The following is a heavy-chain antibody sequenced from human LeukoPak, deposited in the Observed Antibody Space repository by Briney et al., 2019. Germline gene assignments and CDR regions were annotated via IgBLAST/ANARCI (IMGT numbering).Heavy chain of an antibody. J-gene: IGHJ4*02. V-gene: IGHV3-21*01. CDR3: ARRYLGYCSGGSCFLRGRIDY. Sequence: GGSLRLSCAASGFTFSSYWMSWVRQAPGKGLEGVSSISSSSGYIYYADSVMGRFTISRDNAKNSLYLQMNSLRAEDTAVYYCARRYLGYCSGGSCFLRGRIDYWGQGTLVTVSS. D-gene: IGHD2-15*01. CDR2: ISSSSGYI. CDR1: GFTFSSYW.